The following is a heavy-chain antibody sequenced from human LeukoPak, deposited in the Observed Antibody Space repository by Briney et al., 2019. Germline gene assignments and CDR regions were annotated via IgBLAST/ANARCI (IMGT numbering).Heavy chain of an antibody. J-gene: IGHJ5*02. Sequence: GGSLRLSCAASGFTFTDYYMSWIRQAPGKGPEWVSYISHTGNSIRYADSVKGRFTISRDNAKNSVSLQMNGLRAEDTAVYYCARARDSASGWFDPWGQGTLVTVSS. CDR3: ARARDSASGWFDP. CDR2: ISHTGNSI. CDR1: GFTFTDYY. V-gene: IGHV3-11*01.